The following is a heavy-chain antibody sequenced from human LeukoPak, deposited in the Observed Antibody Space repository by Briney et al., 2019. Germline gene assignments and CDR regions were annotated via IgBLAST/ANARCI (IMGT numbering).Heavy chain of an antibody. D-gene: IGHD3/OR15-3a*01. J-gene: IGHJ4*02. V-gene: IGHV1-8*01. CDR2: MGPNSGNT. CDR1: GYIFTSYD. CDR3: TRGPPNWGYDF. Sequence: GASVKVSCKASGYIFTSYDINWVRQATGQRLEWLGWMGPNSGNTGYAQNFQGRVTMTRSTALSTAYMELSSLKSDDTAVYYCTRGPPNWGYDFWGQGTLVTVSS.